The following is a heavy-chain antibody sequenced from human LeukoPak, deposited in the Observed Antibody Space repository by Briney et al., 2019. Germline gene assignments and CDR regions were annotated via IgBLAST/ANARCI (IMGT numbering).Heavy chain of an antibody. CDR2: INHSGST. D-gene: IGHD3-9*01. J-gene: IGHJ4*02. Sequence: SETLSLTCAVYGGSLSGYYWSWIRQPPGKGLEWIGEINHSGSTNYNPSLKSRVTISVDTSKNQFSLKLSSVTAADTAVYYCARDYRYFDWLLLNYWGQGTLVTVSS. V-gene: IGHV4-34*01. CDR1: GGSLSGYY. CDR3: ARDYRYFDWLLLNY.